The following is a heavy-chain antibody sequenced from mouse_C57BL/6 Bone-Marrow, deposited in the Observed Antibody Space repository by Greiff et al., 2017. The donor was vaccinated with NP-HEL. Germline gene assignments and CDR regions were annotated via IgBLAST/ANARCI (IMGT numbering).Heavy chain of an antibody. D-gene: IGHD2-2*01. CDR2: IHPNSGST. CDR3: ARRTDLWLRRTYYFDY. CDR1: GYTFTSYW. Sequence: QVQLQQPGAELVKPGASVKLSCKASGYTFTSYWMHWVKQRPGQGLEWIGMIHPNSGSTNYNEKFKSKATLTVDKASSTAYMQLSSLTSEDSAVYYCARRTDLWLRRTYYFDYWGKGTTLTVAS. J-gene: IGHJ2*01. V-gene: IGHV1-64*01.